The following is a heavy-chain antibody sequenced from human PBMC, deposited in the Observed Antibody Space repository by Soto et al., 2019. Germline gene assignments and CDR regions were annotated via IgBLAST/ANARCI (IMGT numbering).Heavy chain of an antibody. CDR1: GYTFSNYG. CDR2: ISLYSDGT. CDR3: ARVVPGAEAWFGP. J-gene: IGHJ5*02. V-gene: IGHV1-18*01. Sequence: QVQLVQSGGEVKRPGASVKVSCKTSGYTFSNYGITWVRQAPGQPLEWLGWISLYSDGTNYAQKFQGRVSMTTDTSTTTAYKELRSLRSDDTAVYYCARVVPGAEAWFGPWGHGTLVTVSS. D-gene: IGHD2-2*01.